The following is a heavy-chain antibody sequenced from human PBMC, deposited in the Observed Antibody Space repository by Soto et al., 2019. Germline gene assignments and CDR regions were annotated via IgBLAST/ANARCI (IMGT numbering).Heavy chain of an antibody. Sequence: PGGSLRLSCAASGFTFSSYAMHWVRQAPGKGLEWVAVISYDGSNKYYADSVKGRFTISRDNSKNTLYLQMNSLRAEDTAVYYCARVAGTHDAFDIWGQGTMVTVSS. V-gene: IGHV3-30-3*01. J-gene: IGHJ3*02. D-gene: IGHD1-7*01. CDR2: ISYDGSNK. CDR3: ARVAGTHDAFDI. CDR1: GFTFSSYA.